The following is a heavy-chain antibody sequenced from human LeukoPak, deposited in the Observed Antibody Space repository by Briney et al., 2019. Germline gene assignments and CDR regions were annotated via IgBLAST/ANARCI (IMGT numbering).Heavy chain of an antibody. Sequence: GGSLRLSCAASGFTFSNARMSWVRQAPGKGLEWVGRIKSKTDGGTTDYAAPVKGRFTISRDDSKNTLYLQMNSLKTEDTAVYYCTTDPVSLRYCSSTSCYTMIDIWGQGTMVTVSS. D-gene: IGHD2-2*02. CDR3: TTDPVSLRYCSSTSCYTMIDI. V-gene: IGHV3-15*01. CDR1: GFTFSNAR. J-gene: IGHJ3*02. CDR2: IKSKTDGGTT.